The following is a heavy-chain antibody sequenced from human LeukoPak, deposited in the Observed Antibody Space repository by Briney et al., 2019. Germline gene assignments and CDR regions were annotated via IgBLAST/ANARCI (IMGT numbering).Heavy chain of an antibody. CDR2: IKQDGSEK. CDR3: ARDHEFASDY. J-gene: IGHJ4*02. Sequence: GGSLRLSCAASGFTFSIYWMSGVRQAPGKGLEWVANIKQDGSEKYYVDSVKGRFTISRDNAKNSLYLQMNSLRAEDTAVYYCARDHEFASDYWGQGTLVTASS. CDR1: GFTFSIYW. V-gene: IGHV3-7*01.